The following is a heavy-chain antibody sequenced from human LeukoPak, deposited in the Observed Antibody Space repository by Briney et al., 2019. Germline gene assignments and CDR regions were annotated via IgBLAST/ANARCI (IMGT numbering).Heavy chain of an antibody. D-gene: IGHD4-23*01. V-gene: IGHV3-49*04. CDR3: IRDNFGGSFDS. CDR2: IRSKAYGGTT. Sequence: GGSLRLSCVASGFTFGDYAMSWVRQAPEKGLEWVGFIRSKAYGGTTEYAASVKGRFTISRDDSKSIAYLQMNSLKTEDTAVYFCIRDNFGGSFDSWGQGTLVTVSS. CDR1: GFTFGDYA. J-gene: IGHJ4*02.